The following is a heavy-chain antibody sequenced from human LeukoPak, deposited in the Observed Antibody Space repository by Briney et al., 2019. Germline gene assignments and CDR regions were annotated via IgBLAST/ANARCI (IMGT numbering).Heavy chain of an antibody. D-gene: IGHD6-13*01. Sequence: GSLRLSCAASRFTFSYFAMHWVRQAPGKGLEWVAVLSDDGSNKFYADSVKGRFTISRDNSKNTLYLQMNSLRAEDTAFYYCAKDPHSSSWYYFDSWGQGTLVTVSS. CDR2: LSDDGSNK. V-gene: IGHV3-30*18. CDR3: AKDPHSSSWYYFDS. J-gene: IGHJ4*02. CDR1: RFTFSYFA.